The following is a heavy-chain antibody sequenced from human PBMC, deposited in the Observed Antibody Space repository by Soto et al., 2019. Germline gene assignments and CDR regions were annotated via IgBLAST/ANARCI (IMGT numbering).Heavy chain of an antibody. CDR1: GFTFNTYY. CDR2: IKNDGSEQ. D-gene: IGHD3-10*01. CDR3: SRENWFQDY. Sequence: GGSLRLSCAASGFTFNTYYMTWVRQAPGKGLEWVASIKNDGSEQYYVDSVKGRFTISRDNAKNSLYLQMNSLGAGDTALYYCSRENWFQDYWGQGTRVTVSS. J-gene: IGHJ4*02. V-gene: IGHV3-7*03.